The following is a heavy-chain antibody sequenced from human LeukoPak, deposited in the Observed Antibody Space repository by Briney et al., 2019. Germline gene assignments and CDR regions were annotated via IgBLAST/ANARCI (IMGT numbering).Heavy chain of an antibody. V-gene: IGHV1-18*01. CDR3: ARGILLWFGELYFDY. CDR1: GYTFTSYG. Sequence: GASVKVSCKASGYTFTSYGISWVRQAPGQGLEWMGWISAYNGNTNYAQKLQGRVTMTTDTSTSTAYMELRSLRSDDTAVYYCARGILLWFGELYFDYWGQGTLVTVSS. CDR2: ISAYNGNT. D-gene: IGHD3-10*01. J-gene: IGHJ4*02.